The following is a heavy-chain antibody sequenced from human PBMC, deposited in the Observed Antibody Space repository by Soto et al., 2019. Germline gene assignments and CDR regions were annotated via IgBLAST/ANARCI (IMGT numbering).Heavy chain of an antibody. D-gene: IGHD6-19*01. J-gene: IGHJ5*02. CDR2: INPNSGGT. V-gene: IGHV1-2*04. CDR3: ARETRENEGPSGWYSNWFDP. CDR1: GYTFTGYY. Sequence: ASVKVSCKASGYTFTGYYMHWVRQAPGQGLEWMGWINPNSGGTNYAQKFQGWVTMTRDTSISTAYMELSRLRSDDTAVYYCARETRENEGPSGWYSNWFDPWGQGTLVTVSS.